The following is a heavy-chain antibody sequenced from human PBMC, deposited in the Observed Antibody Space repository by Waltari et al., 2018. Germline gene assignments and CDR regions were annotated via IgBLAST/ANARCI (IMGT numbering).Heavy chain of an antibody. D-gene: IGHD3-22*01. CDR2: INHSGNT. J-gene: IGHJ4*02. CDR1: GGSFSGYY. CDR3: ARGGDDSSGDLLDY. Sequence: QVQLQQWGAGLLKPSETLSLTCAVYGGSFSGYYWRWISPPPGKGLEWIGEINHSGNTNENTSLKRRVTISVDTSKNQFSLKLRYVTAADTAVYYCARGGDDSSGDLLDYWGQGTLVTVSS. V-gene: IGHV4-34*01.